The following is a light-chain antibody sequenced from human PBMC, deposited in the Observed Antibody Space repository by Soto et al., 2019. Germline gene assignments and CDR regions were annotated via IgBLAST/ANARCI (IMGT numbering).Light chain of an antibody. J-gene: IGLJ3*02. Sequence: QPVLTQPPSASGTPGQRVSISCSGGSSNIGSHTVTWYQQLPGTAPRLLIYTNIQRPSGVPDRFSGSKSGTSASLAISGLQSEDEADYYCAAWDGSLNTWVFGGGTQLTVL. V-gene: IGLV1-44*01. CDR1: SSNIGSHT. CDR3: AAWDGSLNTWV. CDR2: TNI.